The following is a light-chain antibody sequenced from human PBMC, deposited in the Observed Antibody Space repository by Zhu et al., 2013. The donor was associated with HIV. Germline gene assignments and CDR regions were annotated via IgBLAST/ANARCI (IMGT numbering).Light chain of an antibody. V-gene: IGLV2-14*03. J-gene: IGLJ1*01. Sequence: QSALTQPPSASGSPGQSVTISCTGASTYLGVYSSVSWYQQHPGKAPKLLIYDVTKRPSGVSNRFSGSKSGNTASLTISGLQAEDEADYYCSSYTGTDTLVFGGGTTVSVL. CDR1: STYLGVYSS. CDR2: DVT. CDR3: SSYTGTDTLV.